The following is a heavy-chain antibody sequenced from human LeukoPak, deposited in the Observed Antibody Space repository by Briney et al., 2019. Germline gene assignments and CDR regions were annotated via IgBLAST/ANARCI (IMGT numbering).Heavy chain of an antibody. CDR2: INHSGST. D-gene: IGHD3-10*01. V-gene: IGHV4-34*01. Sequence: SETLSLTCAVYGGSFSDYYWSWIRQPPGKRLEWIGEINHSGSTNYNPSLKSRVTISVDTSKNLFSLKLSSVTAADTAVYYCARIPTYGSGIYYYYSYYMDVWGKGTTVTVSS. J-gene: IGHJ6*03. CDR1: GGSFSDYY. CDR3: ARIPTYGSGIYYYYSYYMDV.